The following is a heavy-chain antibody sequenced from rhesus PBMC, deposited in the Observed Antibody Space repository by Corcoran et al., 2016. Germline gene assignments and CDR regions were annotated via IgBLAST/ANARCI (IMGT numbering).Heavy chain of an antibody. CDR3: AGGRGQSGYSLDY. J-gene: IGHJ4*01. CDR1: GGSISSNY. Sequence: QLQESGPGLVKPSETLSLTCGVSGGSISSNYWSWIRQAPGKGLEWIGHNQGRGSRANYTPSPKSRVPLSVDTSKHPLSLKLTSVTAADTAVYYCAGGRGQSGYSLDYWGQGVLVTVSS. V-gene: IGHV4S11*01. CDR2: NQGRGSRA. D-gene: IGHD5-30*01.